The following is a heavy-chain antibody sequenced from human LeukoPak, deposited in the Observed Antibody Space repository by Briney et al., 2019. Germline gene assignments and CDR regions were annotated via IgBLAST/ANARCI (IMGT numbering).Heavy chain of an antibody. CDR1: GFTFSSYA. Sequence: PGGSLRLSCAASGFTFSSYAMHWVRQAPGKGLEWVAVISYDGSNKYYADSVKGRVTISRDNSKNTLYLQMNSLRAEDTAVYYCARDGPPYASGSYYYFDYWGQGTLVTVSS. CDR2: ISYDGSNK. CDR3: ARDGPPYASGSYYYFDY. V-gene: IGHV3-30-3*01. D-gene: IGHD1-26*01. J-gene: IGHJ4*02.